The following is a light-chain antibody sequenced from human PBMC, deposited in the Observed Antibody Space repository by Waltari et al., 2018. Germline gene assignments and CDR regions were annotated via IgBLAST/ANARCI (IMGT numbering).Light chain of an antibody. V-gene: IGLV1-47*01. CDR1: SSNIESNY. Sequence: QSVLTQPPSASGTPGQRVTISCSGSSSNIESNYVYWYQQFPGPAPKVLMFKNNQRPSGVSDRFSASKSGASASLAISGLRSDDEADYYCGTWDDSLSRPVFGGGTKLTVL. J-gene: IGLJ3*02. CDR3: GTWDDSLSRPV. CDR2: KNN.